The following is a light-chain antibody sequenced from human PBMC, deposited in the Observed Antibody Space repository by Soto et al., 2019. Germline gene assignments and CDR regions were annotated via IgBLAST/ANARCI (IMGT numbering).Light chain of an antibody. CDR2: DVS. CDR1: SSDVGGYNY. CDR3: SSYTTSNTRQIV. V-gene: IGLV2-14*03. Sequence: QSALTQPASVSVSPGQSITISCTGTSSDVGGYNYVSWYQHHPGKAPKLMIFDVSNRPSGVSNRFSGSKSGNTASLTISGLQPDDEADYYCSSYTTSNTRQIVFGTGTKLTVL. J-gene: IGLJ1*01.